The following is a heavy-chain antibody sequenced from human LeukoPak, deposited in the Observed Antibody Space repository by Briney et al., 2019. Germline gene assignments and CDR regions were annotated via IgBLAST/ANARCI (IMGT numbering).Heavy chain of an antibody. CDR3: ARTSPYSSSWYRTFYYYYYMDV. CDR1: GYTFTSYG. J-gene: IGHJ6*03. Sequence: ASVKVSCKASGYTFTSYGISWVRQAPGQGLEWMGWISAYNGNTNYAQKLQGRVTMTTDTSTSTAYMELRSLRSDDTAVYYCARTSPYSSSWYRTFYYYYYMDVWGKGTTVTISS. CDR2: ISAYNGNT. D-gene: IGHD6-13*01. V-gene: IGHV1-18*01.